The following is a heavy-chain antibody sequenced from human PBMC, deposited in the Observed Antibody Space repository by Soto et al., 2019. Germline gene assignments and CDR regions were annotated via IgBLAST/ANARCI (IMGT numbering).Heavy chain of an antibody. V-gene: IGHV3-9*01. CDR2: INCNSRKI. D-gene: IGHD2-15*01. CDR1: GFSFGDYS. CDR3: VKDSYADFHRVLSTAEYFFDY. Sequence: GESLRLSCTASGFSFGDYSMHRIRQGPGRGLEWVWDINCNSRKIAYADSVKGRFTSARDDDNNSLYLQMNSLRTEDTALYYCVKDSYADFHRVLSTAEYFFDYWGHGTLVTVSS. J-gene: IGHJ4*01.